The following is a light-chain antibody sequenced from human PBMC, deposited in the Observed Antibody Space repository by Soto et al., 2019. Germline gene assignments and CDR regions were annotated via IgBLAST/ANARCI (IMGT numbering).Light chain of an antibody. CDR1: QNIDNY. CDR2: AAS. CDR3: QQSSSSPPIT. Sequence: DIQLTQSPSSLSASLGDRVTISCRASQNIDNYLHWYQQKSRKAPTVLIYAASVLRDGVPSRFSGSGFVTEFTLTLNNLQPEDFATYYCQQSSSSPPITFGQGTRLDI. J-gene: IGKJ5*01. V-gene: IGKV1-39*01.